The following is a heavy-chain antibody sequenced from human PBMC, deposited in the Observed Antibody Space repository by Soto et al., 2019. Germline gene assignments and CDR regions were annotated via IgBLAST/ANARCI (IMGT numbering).Heavy chain of an antibody. V-gene: IGHV1-69*01. Sequence: ASVKVSCKASGGTFSSYAISWVRQAPGQGLEWMGGIIPIFGTANYAQKFQGRVTITADESTSTAYMELSSLRSEDTAVYYCARSSGYNWNYGNFDYWGQGXLVTVSS. CDR3: ARSSGYNWNYGNFDY. CDR2: IIPIFGTA. J-gene: IGHJ4*02. CDR1: GGTFSSYA. D-gene: IGHD1-7*01.